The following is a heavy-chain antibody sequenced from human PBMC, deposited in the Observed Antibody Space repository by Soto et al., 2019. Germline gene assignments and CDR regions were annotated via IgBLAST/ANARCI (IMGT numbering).Heavy chain of an antibody. D-gene: IGHD3-16*01. CDR3: AGDPPSTLGSFDI. V-gene: IGHV3-33*01. Sequence: QVHLVESGGGVVQPGRSLRLSCAASGFTFSMFGMHWVRQAPGKGLEWVATVYYNGHNKYYSDSVRGRFTISRDNSKNMLYLQMNSLGAEDTAFYYCAGDPPSTLGSFDIWGRGTKVTVSS. CDR2: VYYNGHNK. CDR1: GFTFSMFG. J-gene: IGHJ3*02.